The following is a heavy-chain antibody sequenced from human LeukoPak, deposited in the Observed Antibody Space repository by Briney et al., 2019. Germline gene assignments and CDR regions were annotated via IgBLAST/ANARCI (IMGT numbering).Heavy chain of an antibody. Sequence: GGSLRLSCAASGFTFSSYAMSRVRQAPGKGLEWVSAISGSGGSTYYADSVKGRFTISRDNSKNTLYLQMNSLRAEDTAVYYCAKVLTMIVVVNSFDYWGQGTLVTVSS. CDR2: ISGSGGST. D-gene: IGHD3-22*01. V-gene: IGHV3-23*01. CDR3: AKVLTMIVVVNSFDY. J-gene: IGHJ4*02. CDR1: GFTFSSYA.